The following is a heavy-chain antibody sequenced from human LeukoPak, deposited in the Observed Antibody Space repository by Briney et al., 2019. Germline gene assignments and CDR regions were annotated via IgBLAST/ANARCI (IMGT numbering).Heavy chain of an antibody. CDR1: GFTFSNAW. CDR2: IKSKTDGGTT. J-gene: IGHJ4*02. CDR3: TTEYSYDSSGYYYKGY. D-gene: IGHD3-22*01. Sequence: GGSLRLSCAASGFTFSNAWLIWFRQAPGKGLEGFGRIKSKTDGGTTDYAAPVKGRFTISRDDSKNTLYLQMNSLKTEDTAVYYCTTEYSYDSSGYYYKGYWGQGTLVTVSS. V-gene: IGHV3-15*01.